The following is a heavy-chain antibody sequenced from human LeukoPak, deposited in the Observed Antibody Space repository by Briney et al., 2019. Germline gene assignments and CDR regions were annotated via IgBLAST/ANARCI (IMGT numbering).Heavy chain of an antibody. CDR2: ISYDGSNK. V-gene: IGHV3-30*03. CDR1: GFTFSSYG. CDR3: ARGLKDRYGSGHFDI. J-gene: IGHJ3*02. D-gene: IGHD3-10*01. Sequence: PGRSLRLSCAASGFTFSSYGMHWVRQAPGKGLEWVAVISYDGSNKYYADSVKGRFTISRDNSKNTLYLQMNSLRAEDTAVYYCARGLKDRYGSGHFDIWGQGTMVTVSS.